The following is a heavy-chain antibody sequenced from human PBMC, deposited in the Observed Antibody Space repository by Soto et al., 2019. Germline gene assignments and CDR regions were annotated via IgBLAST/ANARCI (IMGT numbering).Heavy chain of an antibody. J-gene: IGHJ4*02. Sequence: EVQLLESGGGLVQPGGSVRLSCAASGFTFSSYAMSWVRQAPGKGLEWVSAISGSGGSTYYADSVKGRFTISRDNSKNTLYLQINSLRAEDTAVYYCAKGGGDYGSGSYPFWYWGQGTLVTVSS. CDR3: AKGGGDYGSGSYPFWY. CDR1: GFTFSSYA. D-gene: IGHD3-10*01. V-gene: IGHV3-23*01. CDR2: ISGSGGST.